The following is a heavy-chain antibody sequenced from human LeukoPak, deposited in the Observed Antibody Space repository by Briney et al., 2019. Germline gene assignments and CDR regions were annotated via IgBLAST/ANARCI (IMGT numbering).Heavy chain of an antibody. Sequence: SETLSLTCTVSGGSISSYYWSWIRQPPGKGLEWIGYIYYSGSTNYNPSLKSRVTISVDTSKNQFSLKLSSVTAADTAVYYCARGYDSSGYPRANWFDPWGQGTLVTVSS. CDR2: IYYSGST. D-gene: IGHD3-22*01. CDR3: ARGYDSSGYPRANWFDP. CDR1: GGSISSYY. V-gene: IGHV4-59*01. J-gene: IGHJ5*02.